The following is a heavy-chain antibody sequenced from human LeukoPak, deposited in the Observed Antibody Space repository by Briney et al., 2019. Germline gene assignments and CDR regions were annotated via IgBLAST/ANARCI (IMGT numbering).Heavy chain of an antibody. CDR3: ARRSTVAGRGRFDP. D-gene: IGHD6-19*01. CDR2: VYHSGST. J-gene: IGHJ5*02. CDR1: GASIRSSTYY. V-gene: IGHV4-39*02. Sequence: SETPSLTCIVSGASIRSSTYYWGWIRQSPGKGLEWIASVYHSGSTYDNPSLKSRVTISVDTSKNHFSLKLTSVSAADTAVYYCARRSTVAGRGRFDPWGQGTLVTVSS.